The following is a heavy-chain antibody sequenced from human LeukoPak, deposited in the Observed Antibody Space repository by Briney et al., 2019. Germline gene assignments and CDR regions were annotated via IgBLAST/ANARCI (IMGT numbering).Heavy chain of an antibody. V-gene: IGHV3-30-3*01. CDR1: GFTFSSYA. D-gene: IGHD5-24*01. CDR3: ARGSLWLQLDY. CDR2: ISYDGSNK. Sequence: GGSLRLSCAASGFTFSSYAMHWVRQAPGKGLEWVAVISYDGSNKYYADSVKGRFTISRDNSKNTLYLQMNSLRAEDTAVYYCARGSLWLQLDYWGQGPLVTVSS. J-gene: IGHJ4*02.